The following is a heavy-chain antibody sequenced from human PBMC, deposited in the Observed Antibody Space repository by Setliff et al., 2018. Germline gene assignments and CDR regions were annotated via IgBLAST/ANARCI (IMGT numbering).Heavy chain of an antibody. J-gene: IGHJ4*02. CDR1: GYSISSGYI. CDR3: AREYYYDSSGSFDY. Sequence: ASETLSLTCTVSGYSISSGYIWGWIRQPPGKGLEWVGNIGHTGSINYNPSLKSRVTISVDTSKNQFSLKLSSVTAADTAVYYCAREYYYDSSGSFDYWGQGALVTVSS. CDR2: IGHTGSI. D-gene: IGHD3-22*01. V-gene: IGHV4-38-2*02.